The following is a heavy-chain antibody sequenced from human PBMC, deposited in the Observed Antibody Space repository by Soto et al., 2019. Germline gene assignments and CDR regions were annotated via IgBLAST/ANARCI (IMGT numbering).Heavy chain of an antibody. D-gene: IGHD6-13*01. V-gene: IGHV3-23*01. J-gene: IGHJ5*02. CDR2: ITGSGINT. CDR1: GVTLRNYA. CDR3: AKDGQELVPSHWFDP. Sequence: GGSLRLSCAASGVTLRNYAMSWVRQAPGGGLEWVSSITGSGINTYYADSVKGRFTISRDNSKNTLYLQMNSLRAEDTALYYCAKDGQELVPSHWFDPWGQGTLVTVSS.